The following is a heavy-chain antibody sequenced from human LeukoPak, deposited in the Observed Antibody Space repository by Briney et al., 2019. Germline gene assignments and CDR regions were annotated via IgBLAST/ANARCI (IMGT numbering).Heavy chain of an antibody. Sequence: GGSLRLSCAASGFTFSSYEMNWVRQAPGKGLEWVSYISSSGSTIYYADSVKGRFTISRDNAKNSLYLQMNSLRAEDTAVYYCARVGCSSTSCYAFDIWGQGTMVTVSS. V-gene: IGHV3-48*03. CDR2: ISSSGSTI. J-gene: IGHJ3*02. D-gene: IGHD2-2*01. CDR1: GFTFSSYE. CDR3: ARVGCSSTSCYAFDI.